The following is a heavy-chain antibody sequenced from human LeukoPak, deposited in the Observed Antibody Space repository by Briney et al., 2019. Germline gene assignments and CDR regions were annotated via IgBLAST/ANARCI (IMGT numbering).Heavy chain of an antibody. CDR3: ARARGLYCSSSRCYDRDV. CDR1: GYTFTGYY. D-gene: IGHD2-2*01. J-gene: IGHJ6*04. V-gene: IGHV1-2*02. CDR2: INPNSGNT. Sequence: AAVKVSCKASGYTFTGYYIRWVRQAPGQGLEWMGWINPNSGNTNYAQKFQGRVTLTTDTSITTAHMDLRRLRSDDTAVYYCARARGLYCSSSRCYDRDVWGKGTTVTVSS.